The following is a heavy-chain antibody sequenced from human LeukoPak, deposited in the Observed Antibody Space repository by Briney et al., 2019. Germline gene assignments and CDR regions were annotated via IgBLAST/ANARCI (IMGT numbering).Heavy chain of an antibody. CDR1: GVTFSSYA. CDR3: AKDRIAGASHAFDM. Sequence: GGSLRLSCAASGVTFSSYAMTWVRQAPGKGLEWVSGISGSTGSTYYADSVKGRFTISGDKSKNTVYLQMNSLRAEDTAVYYCAKDRIAGASHAFDMWGQGTMVTVSS. D-gene: IGHD6-13*01. V-gene: IGHV3-23*01. CDR2: ISGSTGST. J-gene: IGHJ3*02.